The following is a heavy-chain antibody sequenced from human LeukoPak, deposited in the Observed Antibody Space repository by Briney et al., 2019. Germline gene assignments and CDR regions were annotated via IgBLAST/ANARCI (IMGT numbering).Heavy chain of an antibody. CDR3: AKGSAPSRPYYFDC. CDR2: ITDGGGDT. V-gene: IGHV3-23*01. J-gene: IGHJ4*02. Sequence: GGSLRLSCAASGFTFSSYAMSWVRQAPGKGLEWFSAITDGGGDTYYADSVKGRFTISRDNSRNTPYLQMNSLRAEDTAVYYCAKGSAPSRPYYFDCWGQGTLVTVSS. CDR1: GFTFSSYA.